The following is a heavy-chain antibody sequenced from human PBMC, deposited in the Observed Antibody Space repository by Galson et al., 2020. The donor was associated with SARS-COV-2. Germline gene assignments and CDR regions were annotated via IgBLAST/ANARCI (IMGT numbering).Heavy chain of an antibody. CDR3: AKDWFRAVSGLRYFHH. V-gene: IGHV3-9*01. CDR1: GFTFDDYA. CDR2: ISWNSGNI. J-gene: IGHJ1*01. D-gene: IGHD6-19*01. Sequence: GGSLRLSCAASGFTFDDYAMHWVRQTPGKGLEWVSGISWNSGNIGYADSVKGRFTISRDNAKNSLYLQMNGLRAEDTALYYCAKDWFRAVSGLRYFHHWGQGTLVTVSS.